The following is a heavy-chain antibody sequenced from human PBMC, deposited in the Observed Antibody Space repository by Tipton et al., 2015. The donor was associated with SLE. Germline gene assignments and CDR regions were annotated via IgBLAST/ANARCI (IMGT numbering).Heavy chain of an antibody. D-gene: IGHD3-3*01. V-gene: IGHV4-34*01. CDR3: ARRFLEWFGYGMDV. CDR1: GGSFSGYY. CDR2: INHSGST. J-gene: IGHJ6*02. Sequence: TLSLTCAVYGGSFSGYYWSWIRQPPGKGLEWIGEINHSGSTNYNPSLKSRVTISVGTSKNQFSLKLSSVTAADTAVYYCARRFLEWFGYGMDVWGQGTTVTVSS.